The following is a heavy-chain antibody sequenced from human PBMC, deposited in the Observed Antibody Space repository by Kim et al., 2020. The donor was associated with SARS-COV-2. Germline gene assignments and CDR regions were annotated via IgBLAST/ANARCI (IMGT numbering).Heavy chain of an antibody. D-gene: IGHD3-10*01. CDR1: GYSFTSYW. CDR2: IDPSDSYT. Sequence: GESLKISCKGSGYSFTSYWISWVRQMPGKGLEWMGRIDPSDSYTNYSPSFQGHVTISADKSISTAYLQWSSLKASDTAMYYCASFGAPTPGKGYYYYGMDVWGQGTTVTVSS. V-gene: IGHV5-10-1*01. CDR3: ASFGAPTPGKGYYYYGMDV. J-gene: IGHJ6*02.